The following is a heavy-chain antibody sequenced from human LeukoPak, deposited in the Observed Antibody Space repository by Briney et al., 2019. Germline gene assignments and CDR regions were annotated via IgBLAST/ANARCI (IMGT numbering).Heavy chain of an antibody. CDR2: IIPIFGTA. D-gene: IGHD3-10*01. J-gene: IGHJ6*02. CDR3: ARGYGSGSPPAYGMDV. Sequence: GASVKVSCKASGGTFSSYAISWVRQAPGQGLEWMGGIIPIFGTANYAQKFQGRVTITADESTSTAYMELSSLRSEDTAVYYCARGYGSGSPPAYGMDVWGQGTTVTVSS. V-gene: IGHV1-69*13. CDR1: GGTFSSYA.